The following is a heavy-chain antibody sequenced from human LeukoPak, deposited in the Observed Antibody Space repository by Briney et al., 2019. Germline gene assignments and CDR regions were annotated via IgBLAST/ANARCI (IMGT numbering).Heavy chain of an antibody. CDR3: ASPLGYCTTTTCFGDY. J-gene: IGHJ4*02. CDR2: IYHSGNT. V-gene: IGHV4-39*01. D-gene: IGHD2-2*01. CDR1: GGSISSSSHY. Sequence: SETLSLTCTVSGGSISSSSHYWGWIRQPPGKGPEWIGSIYHSGNTYYNPSLKSRVTISVDTSKNQFSLKLSSVTAADTAVYYCASPLGYCTTTTCFGDYWGQGTLVTVSA.